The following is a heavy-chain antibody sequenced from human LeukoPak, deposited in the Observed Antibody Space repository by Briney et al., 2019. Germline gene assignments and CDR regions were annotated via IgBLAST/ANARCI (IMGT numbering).Heavy chain of an antibody. D-gene: IGHD2-15*01. V-gene: IGHV3-74*01. CDR2: SNSDGSST. J-gene: IGHJ4*02. Sequence: GGSLRLSCAASGFTFSSYWMHWVRQAPGKGLVWVSRSNSDGSSTNYADSVKGRFTISRDNAKNTLYLQMNSLGAEDTAVYYCARQGGSYNFDYWGQGTLVTVSS. CDR3: ARQGGSYNFDY. CDR1: GFTFSSYW.